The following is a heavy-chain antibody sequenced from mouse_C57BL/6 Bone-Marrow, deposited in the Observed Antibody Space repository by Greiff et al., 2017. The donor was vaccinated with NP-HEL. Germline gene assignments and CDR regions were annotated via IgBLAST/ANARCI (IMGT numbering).Heavy chain of an antibody. V-gene: IGHV5-4*01. Sequence: EVKLVESGGGLVKPGGSLKLSCAASGFTFSSYAMSWFRQTPEKRLEWVATISDGGSYTYYPDNVKGRFPISRDNAKNNLYLQMSHLKSEDTAMYYCARDQDDGYSVAFDYWGQGTTLTVSS. J-gene: IGHJ2*01. CDR3: ARDQDDGYSVAFDY. D-gene: IGHD2-3*01. CDR2: ISDGGSYT. CDR1: GFTFSSYA.